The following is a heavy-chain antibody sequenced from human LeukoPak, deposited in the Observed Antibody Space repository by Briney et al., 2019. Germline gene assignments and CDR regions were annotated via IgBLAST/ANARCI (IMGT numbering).Heavy chain of an antibody. V-gene: IGHV3-11*01. CDR3: ASGSRGPAY. J-gene: IGHJ1*01. CDR1: RFTFTKHH. Sequence: PGGALRHSRVGTRFTFTKHHMSSFRPPPCKGLEWVSRISRSGAQSHYLAAVRGRFIISRERSNDTLFLQMPGLHFADTSIDYCASGSRGPAYWGRGTLVAVSS. CDR2: ISRSGAQS. D-gene: IGHD6-19*01.